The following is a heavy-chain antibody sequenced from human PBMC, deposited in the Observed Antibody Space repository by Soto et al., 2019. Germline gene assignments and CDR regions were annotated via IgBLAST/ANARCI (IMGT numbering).Heavy chain of an antibody. V-gene: IGHV3-23*01. J-gene: IGHJ4*02. CDR3: AKQGSSVFPARPSSYPVDY. D-gene: IGHD6-6*01. CDR2: ISGSGGST. Sequence: PGGSLRLSCAASGFTFSSYAMSWVRQAPGKGLEWVSAISGSGGSTYYADSVKGRFTISRDNSKNTLYLQMNSLRAEDTAVYYCAKQGSSVFPARPSSYPVDYWGQGTLVTVSS. CDR1: GFTFSSYA.